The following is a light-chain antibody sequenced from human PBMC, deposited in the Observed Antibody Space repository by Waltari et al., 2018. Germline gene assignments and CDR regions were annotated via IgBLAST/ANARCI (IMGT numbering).Light chain of an antibody. J-gene: IGKJ4*01. CDR3: QQRRSWPLA. CDR1: QSLSNY. V-gene: IGKV3-11*01. Sequence: DIVLTQSPATLSLSTGERATLSCRASQSLSNYLAWYQQKPGQAPRFLIYDTSNRATGIPARFRGSGFGTDFTLTISSLEPEDFAVYYCQQRRSWPLAFGGGTKVEIK. CDR2: DTS.